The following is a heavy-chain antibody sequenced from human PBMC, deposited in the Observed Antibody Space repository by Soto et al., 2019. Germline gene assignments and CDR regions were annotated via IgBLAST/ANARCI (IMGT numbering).Heavy chain of an antibody. CDR2: INPHRGGT. D-gene: IGHD2-2*01. Sequence: QVRLVQSGAEVKKPGASVKVSCKTSGYTFTGYYIYWVRHAPGQGLEWMGWINPHRGGTDCSQGSQGTVTMTRDTSISTASTELSRLTSDDTAVYHCAGPPCSSTACPTTYWGQGTLVTGSS. V-gene: IGHV1-2*02. J-gene: IGHJ4*02. CDR1: GYTFTGYY. CDR3: AGPPCSSTACPTTY.